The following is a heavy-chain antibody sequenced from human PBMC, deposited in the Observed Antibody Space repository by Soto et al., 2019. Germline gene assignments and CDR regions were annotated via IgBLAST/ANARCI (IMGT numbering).Heavy chain of an antibody. J-gene: IGHJ6*02. D-gene: IGHD2-2*02. Sequence: GAAVKVCCKDSGYSFTTYALVWVRQAPGQRPEWMGWINTGNGNTKYSPKFQDRVTLTRDTSANTAYMELSRVKSEDTAVYYCARGERLYFLRYGLDVLSQRSTDPVS. V-gene: IGHV1-3*04. CDR1: GYSFTTYA. CDR2: INTGNGNT. CDR3: ARGERLYFLRYGLDV.